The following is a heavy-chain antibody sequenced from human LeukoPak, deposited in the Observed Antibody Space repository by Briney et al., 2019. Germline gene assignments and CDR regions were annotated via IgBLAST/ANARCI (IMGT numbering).Heavy chain of an antibody. CDR2: IYYSGST. D-gene: IGHD5-12*01. V-gene: IGHV4-39*07. J-gene: IGHJ3*02. CDR1: VCSISSRSYY. Sequence: SETLSLTCTVSVCSISSRSYYLVWIRQPPGKGLDGIGSIYYSGSTYYIPSLKSRVTISVDTSKNQFSLKLRSVTAADTDVYYCARDDGGYGNVDIWGQGTMVTVSS. CDR3: ARDDGGYGNVDI.